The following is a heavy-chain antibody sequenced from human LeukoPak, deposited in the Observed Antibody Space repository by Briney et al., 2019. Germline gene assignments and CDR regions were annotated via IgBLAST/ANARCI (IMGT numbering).Heavy chain of an antibody. V-gene: IGHV1-69*05. CDR1: GGTFSSYA. CDR2: IIPIFGTA. J-gene: IGHJ6*03. Sequence: SVKVSCKASGGTFSSYAISWVRQAPGQGLEWMGGIIPIFGTANYAQKFQGRVTITTGESTSTAYMELSSLRSEDTAVYYCARAVGSSWPNYYYYYMDVWGKGATVTVSS. CDR3: ARAVGSSWPNYYYYYMDV. D-gene: IGHD6-13*01.